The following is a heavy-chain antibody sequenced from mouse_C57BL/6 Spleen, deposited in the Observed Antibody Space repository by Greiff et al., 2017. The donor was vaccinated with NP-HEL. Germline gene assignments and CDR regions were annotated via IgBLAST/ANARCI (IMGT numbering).Heavy chain of an antibody. V-gene: IGHV5-12*01. J-gene: IGHJ2*01. D-gene: IGHD2-4*01. Sequence: VESGGGLVQPGGSLKLSCAASGFTFSDYYMYWVRQTPEKRLEWVAYISNGGGSTYYPDTVKGRFTISRDNAKNTLYLQMSRLKSEDTAMYYCARRGYDYDFDYWGQGTTLTVSS. CDR3: ARRGYDYDFDY. CDR2: ISNGGGST. CDR1: GFTFSDYY.